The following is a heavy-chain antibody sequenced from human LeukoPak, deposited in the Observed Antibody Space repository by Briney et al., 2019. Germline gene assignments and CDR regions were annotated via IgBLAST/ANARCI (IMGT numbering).Heavy chain of an antibody. V-gene: IGHV3-30*04. CDR1: GFTFSSYA. J-gene: IGHJ6*02. CDR3: ARDWRDCGDYGVLRPYYYYYGMDV. D-gene: IGHD4-17*01. Sequence: GGSLRLFCGASGFTFSSYAMHWVRQAPGKGLEWVAVISYDGSNKYYADSVKGRFTISRDNPKNTLYLQMNSLRAEDTAVYYCARDWRDCGDYGVLRPYYYYYGMDVWGQGTTVTVSS. CDR2: ISYDGSNK.